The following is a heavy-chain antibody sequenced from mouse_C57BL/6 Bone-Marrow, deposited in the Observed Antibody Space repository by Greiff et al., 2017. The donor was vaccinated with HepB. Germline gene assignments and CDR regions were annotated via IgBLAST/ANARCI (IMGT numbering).Heavy chain of an antibody. V-gene: IGHV1-7*01. Sequence: VQVVESGAELAKPGASVKLSCKASGYTFTSYWMHWVKQRPGQGLEWIGYINPSSGYTKYNQKFKDKATLTADKSSSTAYMQLSSLTYEDSAVYYCARGPITTVFDYWGQGTTLTVSS. CDR1: GYTFTSYW. CDR3: ARGPITTVFDY. CDR2: INPSSGYT. D-gene: IGHD1-1*01. J-gene: IGHJ2*01.